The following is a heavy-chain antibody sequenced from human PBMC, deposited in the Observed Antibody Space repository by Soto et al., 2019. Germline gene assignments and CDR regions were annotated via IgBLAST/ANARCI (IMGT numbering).Heavy chain of an antibody. J-gene: IGHJ6*02. Sequence: GGSLRLSCAASGFTFDDYAMHWVRQAPGKGLEWVSLISWDGGSTYYADSVKGRFTISRDNSKNSLYLQMNSLRAEDPALYYCAKDSGRGSNYYYRKDVWGQGTTVTVSS. CDR2: ISWDGGST. V-gene: IGHV3-43D*03. CDR1: GFTFDDYA. CDR3: AKDSGRGSNYYYRKDV. D-gene: IGHD1-26*01.